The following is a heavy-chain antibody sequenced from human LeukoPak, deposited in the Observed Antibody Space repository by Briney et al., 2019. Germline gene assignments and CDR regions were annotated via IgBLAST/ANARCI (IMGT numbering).Heavy chain of an antibody. J-gene: IGHJ4*02. V-gene: IGHV4-34*01. Sequence: SETLSLTCAVYGGSFSGYYWSWIRQPPGKGLEWIGEINHSGSTNYNPSLKSRVTISVDTSKNQFSLKLSSVTAADTAVYYCARGEAAAGTGYYFDYWGQGILVTVSS. CDR3: ARGEAAAGTGYYFDY. CDR2: INHSGST. D-gene: IGHD6-13*01. CDR1: GGSFSGYY.